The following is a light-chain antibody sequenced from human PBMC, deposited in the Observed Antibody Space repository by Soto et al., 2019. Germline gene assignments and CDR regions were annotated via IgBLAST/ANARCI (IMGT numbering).Light chain of an antibody. J-gene: IGLJ1*01. CDR1: SSDVGGYDH. V-gene: IGLV2-14*01. CDR3: SSYTTSSTFV. CDR2: DVS. Sequence: QSALTQPASVSGSPGQSITISCTGTSSDVGGYDHVSWYQLHPGKAPKLMIYDVSNRPSGVSNRFSGSKSGNTASLTISGLQAEDEADYYCSSYTTSSTFVFAPGTKVTVL.